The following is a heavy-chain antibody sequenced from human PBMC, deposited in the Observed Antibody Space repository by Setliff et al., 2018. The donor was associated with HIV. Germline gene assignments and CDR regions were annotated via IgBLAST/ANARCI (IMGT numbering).Heavy chain of an antibody. CDR3: ARTPAATANWFDP. Sequence: GESLKISCQAFGFPFTTYRISWVRQMPGKGLEWMGIIYPGDSDTRYSPSFQGQVTISADKSISTAYLQWSSLKASDTAMYYCARTPAATANWFDPWGQGTLVTVSS. J-gene: IGHJ5*02. CDR1: GFPFTTYR. CDR2: IYPGDSDT. V-gene: IGHV5-51*01. D-gene: IGHD2-15*01.